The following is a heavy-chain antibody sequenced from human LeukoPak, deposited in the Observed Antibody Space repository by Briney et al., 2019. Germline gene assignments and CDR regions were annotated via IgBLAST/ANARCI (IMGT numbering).Heavy chain of an antibody. J-gene: IGHJ4*02. D-gene: IGHD6-13*01. CDR1: GGSISSSSCY. Sequence: SETLSLTCTVSGGSISSSSCYWGWIRQPPGKGLEWIGSIYYSGSTYYNPSLKSRVTISVDTSKNQFSLKLSSVTAADTAVYYCPRESTAAAGFDYWGQGTLVTVSS. CDR2: IYYSGST. CDR3: PRESTAAAGFDY. V-gene: IGHV4-39*07.